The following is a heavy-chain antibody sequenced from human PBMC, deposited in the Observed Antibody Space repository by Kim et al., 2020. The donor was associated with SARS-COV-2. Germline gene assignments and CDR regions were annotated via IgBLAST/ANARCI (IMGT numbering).Heavy chain of an antibody. CDR2: IRSKANSYAT. CDR1: GFTFSGSA. CDR3: TRPSTWFDP. J-gene: IGHJ5*02. V-gene: IGHV3-73*01. Sequence: GGSLRLSCAASGFTFSGSAMHWVRQASGKGLEWVGRIRSKANSYATAYAASVKGRFTISRDDSKNTAYLQMNSLKTEDTAVYYCTRPSTWFDPWGQGTLVTVSS.